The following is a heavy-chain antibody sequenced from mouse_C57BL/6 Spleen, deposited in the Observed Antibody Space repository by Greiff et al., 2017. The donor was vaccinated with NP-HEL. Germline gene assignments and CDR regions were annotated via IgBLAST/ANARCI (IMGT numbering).Heavy chain of an antibody. CDR2: INPNNGGT. J-gene: IGHJ2*01. CDR1: GYTFTDYN. Sequence: EVQGVESGPELVKPGASVKMSCKASGYTFTDYNMHWVKQSHGKSLEWIGYINPNNGGTSYNQKFKGKATLTVNKSSSTAYMELRSLTSEDSAVYYCARDAITTVVGDYFDYWGQGTTLTVSS. CDR3: ARDAITTVVGDYFDY. V-gene: IGHV1-22*01. D-gene: IGHD1-1*01.